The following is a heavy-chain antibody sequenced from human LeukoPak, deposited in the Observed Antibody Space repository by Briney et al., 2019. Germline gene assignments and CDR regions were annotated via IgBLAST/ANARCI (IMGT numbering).Heavy chain of an antibody. CDR3: ARGDMMLRGVIDEIDP. CDR1: GGSIRTYY. CDR2: THYSGST. Sequence: SETLSLICTVSGGSIRTYYWMWIRQPPGKGLDWIGCTHYSGSTNYNPSLKSRVTMSVDTSKDLFSLKLSSVTAADSAVYYCARGDMMLRGVIDEIDPWGQGTLVTVSS. J-gene: IGHJ5*02. V-gene: IGHV4-59*01. D-gene: IGHD3-10*01.